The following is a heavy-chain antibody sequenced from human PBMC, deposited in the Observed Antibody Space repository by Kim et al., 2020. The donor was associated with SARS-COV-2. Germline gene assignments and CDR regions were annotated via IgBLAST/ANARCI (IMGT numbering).Heavy chain of an antibody. V-gene: IGHV3-9*01. CDR2: ISWNSGSI. J-gene: IGHJ4*02. Sequence: GGSLRLSCEASGFTFDDYAMHWVRQAPGKGLEWVSGISWNSGSIGYADSVKGRFTISRDNAKNSLYLQMNSLRAEDTALYYCAKARGQGYFDYWGQGTLVTVSS. CDR1: GFTFDDYA. D-gene: IGHD3-10*01. CDR3: AKARGQGYFDY.